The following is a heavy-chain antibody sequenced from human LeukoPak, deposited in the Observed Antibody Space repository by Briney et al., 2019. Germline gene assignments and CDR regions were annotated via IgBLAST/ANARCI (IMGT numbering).Heavy chain of an antibody. CDR2: VYYSGST. Sequence: SETLSLTCTVSGGSISTYYWNWIRQPPGKGLEWIGYVYYSGSTNHNPSLKSRVTISVDTSKNQFSLKLSSVTAADTAVYYCARDGLGITGWFDPWGQGTLVTVSS. D-gene: IGHD1-14*01. J-gene: IGHJ5*02. CDR1: GGSISTYY. CDR3: ARDGLGITGWFDP. V-gene: IGHV4-59*01.